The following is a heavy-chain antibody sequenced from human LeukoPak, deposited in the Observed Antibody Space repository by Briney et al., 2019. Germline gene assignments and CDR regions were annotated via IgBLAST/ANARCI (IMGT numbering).Heavy chain of an antibody. J-gene: IGHJ4*02. Sequence: GGSLRLSCAASGFIFSTYWMNWVRQAPGKGLEWVANINQDGSEKFYVDSVKGRFTISRDNAKNSLYLQMNGLRVEDTAFYYCAGDLSTSNYGYWGQGTLVTVSS. V-gene: IGHV3-7*01. D-gene: IGHD2-2*01. CDR3: AGDLSTSNYGY. CDR2: INQDGSEK. CDR1: GFIFSTYW.